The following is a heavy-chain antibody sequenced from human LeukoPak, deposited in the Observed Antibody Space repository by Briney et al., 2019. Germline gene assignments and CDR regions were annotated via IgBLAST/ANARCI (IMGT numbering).Heavy chain of an antibody. CDR2: MKQSGTP. J-gene: IGHJ4*02. CDR1: GGSFSAFH. D-gene: IGHD3-10*01. V-gene: IGHV4-34*01. Sequence: SETLSLTCAVYGGSFSAFHWNWIRQSPAKGLEWLGEMKQSGTPRYNPSLQSRVTISVDKSKNQFSLNVRSVTAADTAVYYCASGPSLFGFRPYFENWAQGTLVTVSS. CDR3: ASGPSLFGFRPYFEN.